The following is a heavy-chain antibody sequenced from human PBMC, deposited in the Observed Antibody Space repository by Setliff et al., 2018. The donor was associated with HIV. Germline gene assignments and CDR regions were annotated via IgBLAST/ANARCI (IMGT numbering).Heavy chain of an antibody. Sequence: SVKVSCKASGGTFSSYAISWVRQAPGQGLEWMGGIIPIFGTVKYPLKFQGRVTITADDSTSTAYMGLSSLRSEDTAVYYCANLAYCSGDCYSAGASDIWGQGTMVTVSS. V-gene: IGHV1-69*13. J-gene: IGHJ3*02. D-gene: IGHD2-21*01. CDR3: ANLAYCSGDCYSAGASDI. CDR2: IIPIFGTV. CDR1: GGTFSSYA.